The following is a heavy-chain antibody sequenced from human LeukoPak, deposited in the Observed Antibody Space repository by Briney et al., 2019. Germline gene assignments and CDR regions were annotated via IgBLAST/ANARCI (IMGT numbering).Heavy chain of an antibody. D-gene: IGHD5-12*01. J-gene: IGHJ4*02. Sequence: ASVKVSCKASGYTFTGSYIHWVRQAPGQGLEWMGRLSTNNGATNYAQKFQGRVTMTRDTSITTAYMELTRPTSDDTAVYYCARGGQPPGWGQGTLVTVSS. CDR3: ARGGQPPG. CDR1: GYTFTGSY. V-gene: IGHV1-2*06. CDR2: LSTNNGAT.